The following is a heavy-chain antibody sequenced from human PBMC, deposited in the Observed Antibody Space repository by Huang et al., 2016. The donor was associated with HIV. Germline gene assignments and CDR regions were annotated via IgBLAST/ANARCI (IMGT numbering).Heavy chain of an antibody. CDR2: T. V-gene: IGHV3-53*01. CDR3: ARGGNTVGYFDN. J-gene: IGHJ4*02. Sequence: TCFADPVKGRFTFSRDNAKNTVYLQMNSLRADDTAVYYCARGGNTVGYFDNWGQGTLVTVSS. D-gene: IGHD1-26*01.